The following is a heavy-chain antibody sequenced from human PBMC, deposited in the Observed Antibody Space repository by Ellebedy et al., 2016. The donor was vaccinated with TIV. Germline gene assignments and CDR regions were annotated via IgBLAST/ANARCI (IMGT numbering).Heavy chain of an antibody. D-gene: IGHD4-23*01. J-gene: IGHJ2*01. V-gene: IGHV1-69*04. CDR1: GGTFSSYA. CDR2: IIPILGIA. Sequence: AASVKVSCKASGGTFSSYAISWVRQAPGQGLEWMGRIIPILGIANYAQKFQGRVTITADKSTSTAYMELSSLRSEDTAVYYCARDGGNTAAGMLYWYFDLWGRGTLVTVSS. CDR3: ARDGGNTAAGMLYWYFDL.